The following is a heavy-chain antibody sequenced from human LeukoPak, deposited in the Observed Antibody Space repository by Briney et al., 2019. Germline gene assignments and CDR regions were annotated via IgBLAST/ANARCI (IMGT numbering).Heavy chain of an antibody. Sequence: SETLSLTCTVSGGSISSSSYYWGWIRQPPGKGLEWIGSIYYSGSTYSNPSLKSRVTISVDTSKNQFSLKLSSVTAADTAVYYCARRRVRGVIVGDNWFDPWGQGTLVTVSS. J-gene: IGHJ5*02. V-gene: IGHV4-39*01. CDR2: IYYSGST. CDR3: ARRRVRGVIVGDNWFDP. D-gene: IGHD3-10*01. CDR1: GGSISSSSYY.